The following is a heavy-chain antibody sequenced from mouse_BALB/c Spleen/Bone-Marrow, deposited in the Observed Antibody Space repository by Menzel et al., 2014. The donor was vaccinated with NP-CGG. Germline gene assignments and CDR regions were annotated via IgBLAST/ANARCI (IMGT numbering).Heavy chain of an antibody. D-gene: IGHD2-12*01. CDR1: GYSFTGYT. V-gene: IGHV1-18*01. J-gene: IGHJ4*01. CDR3: ARSGRPFAMDY. Sequence: EVKLMESGPELVKPGASPKISCKTSGYSFTGYTLYWVKQSHGKNLQWIGLINPYNGDTNCNQKFKDKATLTVDRSSSTAYMELLSLTSEDSAVYYCARSGRPFAMDYWGQGTSVTVSS. CDR2: INPYNGDT.